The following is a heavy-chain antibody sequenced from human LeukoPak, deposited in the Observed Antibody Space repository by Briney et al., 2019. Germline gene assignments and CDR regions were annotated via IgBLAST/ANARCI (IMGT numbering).Heavy chain of an antibody. CDR1: GFIFSSDE. CDR2: ISSSADTI. CDR3: TKERGSY. J-gene: IGHJ4*02. Sequence: PGGSLRLSCAASGFIFSSDEMTWVRQAPGKGLESVSFISSSADTILYADSVKGRFTISRENGKNALYLQMNSLRAEDTAVYYCTKERGSYWGQGTLVTVSS. V-gene: IGHV3-48*03.